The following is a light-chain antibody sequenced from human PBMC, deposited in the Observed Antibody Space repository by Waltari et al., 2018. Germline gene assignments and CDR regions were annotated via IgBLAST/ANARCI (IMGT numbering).Light chain of an antibody. V-gene: IGKV3-20*01. CDR1: QSVSRA. CDR3: QHYVRLPVT. Sequence: EIVLTQSPDTLFLSPGERATLSCRASQSVSRALAWYQQKPGQAPRLLISGASNRASGIPDRFSGSGSGTDFSLTISRLEPEDFAVYHCQHYVRLPVTFGQGTRVEIK. CDR2: GAS. J-gene: IGKJ1*01.